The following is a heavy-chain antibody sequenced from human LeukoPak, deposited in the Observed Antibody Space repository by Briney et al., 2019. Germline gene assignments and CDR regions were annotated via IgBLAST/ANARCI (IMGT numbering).Heavy chain of an antibody. Sequence: SETLSLTCAVYGGSFSGYYWSWIRQPPGKGLEWIGEINHSGSTNYNPSLKSRVTISVDTSKNQFSLKLSSVAAADTAVYYCARGPYCSGGSCYEDDAFDIWGQGTMVTVSS. J-gene: IGHJ3*02. CDR2: INHSGST. D-gene: IGHD2-15*01. CDR3: ARGPYCSGGSCYEDDAFDI. CDR1: GGSFSGYY. V-gene: IGHV4-34*01.